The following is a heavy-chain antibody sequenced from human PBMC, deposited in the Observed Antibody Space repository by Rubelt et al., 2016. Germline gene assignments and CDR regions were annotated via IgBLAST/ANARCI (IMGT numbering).Heavy chain of an antibody. V-gene: IGHV4-34*01. CDR3: ARGNYYDGMDV. CDR2: INHSGST. J-gene: IGHJ6*02. CDR1: GGSFSGYY. Sequence: QVQLQQWGAGLLKPSETLSLTCAVYGGSFSGYYWSWIRQPPGKGLEWIGEINHSGSTNYNPSLKSRVTIAVDTSKNQFSLKLSSVTAADTAVYYCARGNYYDGMDVWGQGTTVTVSS.